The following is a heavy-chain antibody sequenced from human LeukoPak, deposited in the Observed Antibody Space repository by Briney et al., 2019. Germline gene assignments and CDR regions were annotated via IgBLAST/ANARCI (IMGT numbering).Heavy chain of an antibody. CDR3: ARDPHYYDRGD. D-gene: IGHD3-22*01. V-gene: IGHV4-61*02. CDR2: IYTSGST. J-gene: IGHJ4*02. CDR1: GGSISSGSYY. Sequence: SQTLSLTCTVSGGSISSGSYYWSWIRQPAGKGLEWIGRIYTSGSTNYNPSLKSRVTISVDTSKNQFSLKLSSVTAADTAVYYCARDPHYYDRGDWGQGTLVTVSS.